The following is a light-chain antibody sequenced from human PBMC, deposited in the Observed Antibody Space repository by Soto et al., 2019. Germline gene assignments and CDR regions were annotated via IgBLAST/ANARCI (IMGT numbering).Light chain of an antibody. CDR2: DVT. CDR3: SSHAGSTVV. V-gene: IGLV2-8*01. J-gene: IGLJ2*01. CDR1: SSDVGGYNY. Sequence: QSALTQPPSASGSPGQSVTISCTGTSSDVGGYNYVSWYQQFPGEAPKLMIYDVTKRPSGVPDRFSGSKSGNTASLTVSGLLAEDEADYYCSSHAGSTVVFGGGTKRTVL.